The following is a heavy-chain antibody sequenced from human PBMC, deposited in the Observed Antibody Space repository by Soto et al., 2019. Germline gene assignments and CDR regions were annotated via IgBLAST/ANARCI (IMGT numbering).Heavy chain of an antibody. D-gene: IGHD6-13*01. CDR2: IWYDGSNK. Sequence: QVQLVESGGGVVQPGRSLRLSCAASGFTFSSYGMHWVRQAPGKGLEWVAVIWYDGSNKYYADSVKGRFTISRDNSKNTLYLQMNSLRAEDTAVYYCARAPGYSSSGRDQRDYYYYGMDVWGQGTTVTVSS. V-gene: IGHV3-33*01. CDR1: GFTFSSYG. CDR3: ARAPGYSSSGRDQRDYYYYGMDV. J-gene: IGHJ6*02.